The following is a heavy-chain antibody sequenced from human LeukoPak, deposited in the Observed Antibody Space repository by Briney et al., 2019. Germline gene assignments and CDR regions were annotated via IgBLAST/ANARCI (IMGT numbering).Heavy chain of an antibody. CDR3: ARVLMYNWNDGDFDY. Sequence: SETLSLTCTVSGGSISSYYWSWIRQPPGKGLEWIGYIYYSGSTNYNPSLKSRVTISVDTSKNQFSLKLSSVTAADTAVYYCARVLMYNWNDGDFDYWGQGTLVTVSS. CDR2: IYYSGST. J-gene: IGHJ4*02. D-gene: IGHD1-20*01. CDR1: GGSISSYY. V-gene: IGHV4-59*12.